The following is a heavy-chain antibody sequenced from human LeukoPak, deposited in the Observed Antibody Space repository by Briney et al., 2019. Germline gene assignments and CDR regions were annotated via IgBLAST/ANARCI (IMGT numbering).Heavy chain of an antibody. J-gene: IGHJ4*02. D-gene: IGHD6-13*01. CDR3: AKRSAAGTVGYFDY. Sequence: GGSLRLSCAASGFTFDDYAMHWVRQAPGKGLEWVSGISWNSGTIYYADSVKGRFTISRDDAKNSLYLQMNSLRPEDTALYYSAKRSAAGTVGYFDYWGQGTLVTVSS. V-gene: IGHV3-9*01. CDR1: GFTFDDYA. CDR2: ISWNSGTI.